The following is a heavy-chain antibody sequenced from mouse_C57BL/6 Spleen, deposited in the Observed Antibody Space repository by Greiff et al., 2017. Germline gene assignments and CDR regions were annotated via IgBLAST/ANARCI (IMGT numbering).Heavy chain of an antibody. Sequence: EPGPGLVKPSQSLSLSCSVSGYSITSCYYWNLIRPFPGNQLEWMGYISYDGSTNYNPSLKNPISLTLATSKNQLFLKWNSVTTEDTATYYCARDDHYYDCDDAMDYWGQGTSVTGSS. D-gene: IGHD2-4*01. J-gene: IGHJ4*01. CDR1: GYSITSCYY. CDR3: ARDDHYYDCDDAMDY. V-gene: IGHV3-6*01. CDR2: ISYDGST.